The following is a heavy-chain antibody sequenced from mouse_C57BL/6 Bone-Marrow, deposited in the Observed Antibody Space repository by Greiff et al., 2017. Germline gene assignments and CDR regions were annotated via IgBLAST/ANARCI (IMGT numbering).Heavy chain of an antibody. D-gene: IGHD1-1*01. V-gene: IGHV5-17*01. CDR2: LSSGSSTI. CDR1: GFTFRDYG. Sequence: EVMLVESGGGLVKPGGSLKLSCAASGFTFRDYGMHWVRQAPEKGLEWVAYLSSGSSTIYYADTVKGRFTIYRDNAKITLFLQMTSLRSEDTAMYYCARRTTVVEFCDYWGQGTTLTVSS. J-gene: IGHJ2*01. CDR3: ARRTTVVEFCDY.